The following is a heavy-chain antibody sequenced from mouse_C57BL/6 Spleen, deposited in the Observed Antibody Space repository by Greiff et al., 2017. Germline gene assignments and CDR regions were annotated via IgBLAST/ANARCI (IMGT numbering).Heavy chain of an antibody. CDR2: ISDGGSYT. Sequence: DVHLVESGGGLVKPGGSLKLSCAASGFTFSSYAMSWVRQTPEKRLEWVATISDGGSYTYYPDNVKGRFTISRDNAKNNLYLQMSHLKSEDTAMYYCARENYYYAMDDWGQGTSVTVSS. J-gene: IGHJ4*01. V-gene: IGHV5-4*01. CDR1: GFTFSSYA. CDR3: ARENYYYAMDD.